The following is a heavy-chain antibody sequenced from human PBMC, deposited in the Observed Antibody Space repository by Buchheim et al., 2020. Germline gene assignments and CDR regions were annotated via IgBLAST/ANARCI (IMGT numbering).Heavy chain of an antibody. CDR3: AGEGVGRDSWFEFRRSFDY. CDR1: GGSFNGYY. D-gene: IGHD3-10*01. CDR2: INHSGSS. Sequence: QVQLQQWGAGLLKSSETLSLTCGVYGGSFNGYYWSWLRQAPGKGLEWIAGINHSGSSNYNPSLRSRVTVSADTSKNQVSLKVNSVTAADTAVYYCAGEGVGRDSWFEFRRSFDYWGQG. J-gene: IGHJ4*02. V-gene: IGHV4-34*01.